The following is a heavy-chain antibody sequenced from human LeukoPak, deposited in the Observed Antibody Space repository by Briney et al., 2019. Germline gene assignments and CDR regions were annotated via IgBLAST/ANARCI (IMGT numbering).Heavy chain of an antibody. V-gene: IGHV4-59*01. J-gene: IGHJ4*02. CDR1: GGSISNYY. Sequence: PSETLSLTCTVSGGSISNYYWTWIRQPPGKGLEWIGYIHYSGSTNYNPSLKSRVTLTVDTSKNQFSLNLSSVTATDTAVYYCARDRDSSTWYYFDHWGQGTLVTASS. CDR2: IHYSGST. CDR3: ARDRDSSTWYYFDH. D-gene: IGHD6-13*01.